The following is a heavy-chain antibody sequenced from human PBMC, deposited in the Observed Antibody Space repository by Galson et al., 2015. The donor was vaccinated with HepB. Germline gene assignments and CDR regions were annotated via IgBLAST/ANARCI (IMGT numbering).Heavy chain of an antibody. CDR3: ARLTGDLWRIDY. J-gene: IGHJ4*02. Sequence: SVKVSCKASGYTFTGYYMHWVRQAPGQGLEWMGWINPNSGGTNYAQKFRGRVTMTRDTSISTAYMELSRLRSDDTAVYYCARLTGDLWRIDYWGQGTLVTVSS. V-gene: IGHV1-2*02. CDR2: INPNSGGT. D-gene: IGHD7-27*01. CDR1: GYTFTGYY.